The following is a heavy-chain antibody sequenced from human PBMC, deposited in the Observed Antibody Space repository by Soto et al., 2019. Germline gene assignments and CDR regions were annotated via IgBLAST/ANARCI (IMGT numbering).Heavy chain of an antibody. D-gene: IGHD1-26*01. CDR3: ARQGSYSLRD. CDR2: SYYSGST. Sequence: QVQLQESGPGLVKPSETLSLTCTVSGGSISSYYWCWIRQPPGKGLEWIGYSYYSGSTNYNPSLNGRVTISVDTSKNQFSLKLSSVTAADTAVYYCARQGSYSLRDWGQGTLVTVSS. CDR1: GGSISSYY. V-gene: IGHV4-59*08. J-gene: IGHJ4*02.